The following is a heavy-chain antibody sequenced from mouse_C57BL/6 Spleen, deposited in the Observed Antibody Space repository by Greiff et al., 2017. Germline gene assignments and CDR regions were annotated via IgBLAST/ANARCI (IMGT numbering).Heavy chain of an antibody. CDR2: IYPRDGST. D-gene: IGHD1-1*01. V-gene: IGHV1-85*01. J-gene: IGHJ2*01. Sequence: QVQLQQSGPELVKPGASVKLSCKASGYTFTSYDINWVKQRPGQGLEWIGGIYPRDGSTKYNEKFKGKATLTVDTSSSTAYMVLHSLTSEDSAVYFCARSITTIGATDYFDYWGQGTTLTVSS. CDR1: GYTFTSYD. CDR3: ARSITTIGATDYFDY.